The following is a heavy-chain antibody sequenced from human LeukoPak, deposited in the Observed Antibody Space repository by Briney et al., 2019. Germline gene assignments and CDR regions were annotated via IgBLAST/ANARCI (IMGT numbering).Heavy chain of an antibody. Sequence: SETLSLPCTVSGGPISGHYWPWMRQPAGRGLEWIGRIYSSGSTYYNPSLMSRVTISLDTSNNQFSLRVTSVTAADTAVYYCARGKEMTAVAGYYSFDYWGQGTLVSVSS. V-gene: IGHV4-4*07. D-gene: IGHD6-19*01. CDR3: ARGKEMTAVAGYYSFDY. CDR2: IYSSGST. CDR1: GGPISGHY. J-gene: IGHJ4*02.